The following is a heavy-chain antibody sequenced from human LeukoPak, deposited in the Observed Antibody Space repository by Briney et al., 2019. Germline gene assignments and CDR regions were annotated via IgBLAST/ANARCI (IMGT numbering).Heavy chain of an antibody. CDR1: GYTFTSYD. CDR3: ARENDYGDYVTDY. CDR2: MNPNSGNT. J-gene: IGHJ4*02. V-gene: IGHV1-8*01. D-gene: IGHD4-17*01. Sequence: ASVKVSCKASGYTFTSYDINWVRQATGQGLEWMGWMNPNSGNTGYAQKFQGRVTITADKSTSTAYMELSSLRSEDTAVYYCARENDYGDYVTDYWGQGTLVTVSS.